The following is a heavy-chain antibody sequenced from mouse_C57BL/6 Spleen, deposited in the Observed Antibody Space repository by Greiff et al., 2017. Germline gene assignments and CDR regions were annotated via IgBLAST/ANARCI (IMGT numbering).Heavy chain of an antibody. CDR2: IYPGDGDT. D-gene: IGHD1-1*01. V-gene: IGHV1-80*01. CDR3: ARGDYYGSTFDY. CDR1: GYAFSSYW. Sequence: QVQLKQSGAELVKPGASVKISCKASGYAFSSYWMNWVKQRPGKGLEWIGQIYPGDGDTNYNGKFKGKATLTADKSSSTAYMQLSSLTSEDSAVYVCARGDYYGSTFDYWGQGTTLTVSS. J-gene: IGHJ2*01.